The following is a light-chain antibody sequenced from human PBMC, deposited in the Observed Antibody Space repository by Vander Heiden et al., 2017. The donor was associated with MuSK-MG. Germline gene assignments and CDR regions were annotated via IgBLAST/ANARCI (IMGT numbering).Light chain of an antibody. CDR2: GNS. Sequence: QSVLTQPPSVSGAPGQGVIISCTGSSSNIGAGYDVHWYHQVPGTAPKLLIYGNSNRPSGVPDRFSGSKSVTSASLAITGLQAEDEADYYCQSYDSSLSGYVFGPGTKVTVL. CDR1: SSNIGAGYD. CDR3: QSYDSSLSGYV. J-gene: IGLJ1*01. V-gene: IGLV1-40*01.